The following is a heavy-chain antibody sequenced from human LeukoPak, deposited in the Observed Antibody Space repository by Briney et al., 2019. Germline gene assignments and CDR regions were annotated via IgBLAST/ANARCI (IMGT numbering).Heavy chain of an antibody. V-gene: IGHV3-30*18. CDR3: AKSHGYSYGFDY. J-gene: IGHJ4*02. CDR2: ISYDASNK. D-gene: IGHD5-18*01. Sequence: GRSLRLSCAASGFTFSRYGMHWVRQTPGKGLEWVAVISYDASNKYYADSVKGRFTISRDDSKNTLYLQMNSLRAEDTAVYYCAKSHGYSYGFDYWGQGTLVTVSS. CDR1: GFTFSRYG.